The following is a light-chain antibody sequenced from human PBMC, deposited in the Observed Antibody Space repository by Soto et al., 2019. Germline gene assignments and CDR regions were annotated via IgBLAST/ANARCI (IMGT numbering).Light chain of an antibody. CDR2: KAS. CDR3: HQYNSSPWT. V-gene: IGKV1-5*03. J-gene: IGKJ1*01. CDR1: QSISSW. Sequence: DIHMTQSPSTLSASVGDRVTITCRASQSISSWLAWYQQKPGKAPKLLIYKASSLESGVPSRFSGSGSGTEFTLTISSLQPDDFATYYCHQYNSSPWTFGQGTKVDIK.